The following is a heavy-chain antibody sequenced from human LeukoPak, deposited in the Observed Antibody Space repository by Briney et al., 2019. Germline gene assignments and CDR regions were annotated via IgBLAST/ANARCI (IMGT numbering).Heavy chain of an antibody. CDR2: NYYSGIT. V-gene: IGHV4-59*01. CDR1: RSSINSYY. CDR3: ARAVHSSSALDY. Sequence: PSETLSLTCTISRSSINSYYWSWIRQPPGRGLEWIGYNYYSGITNYNPSLKSRVTISVDTSKNQFSLKLSSVTTADTAVYYCARAVHSSSALDYWGQGTLVIVSS. J-gene: IGHJ4*02. D-gene: IGHD6-13*01.